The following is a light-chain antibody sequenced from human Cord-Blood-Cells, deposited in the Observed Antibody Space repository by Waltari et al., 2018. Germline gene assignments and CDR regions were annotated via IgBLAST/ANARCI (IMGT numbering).Light chain of an antibody. CDR2: GAS. CDR1: QSVSSN. J-gene: IGKJ4*01. CDR3: QQYNNWPPLT. Sequence: EIVMTQSPATLSVSPGERATLSCRASQSVSSNLAWYQQKPGQAPRLLIYGASNRATGSPARFSGSGSGTECTLTISSLQSEDFAVYYCQQYNNWPPLTFGGGTKVEIK. V-gene: IGKV3-15*01.